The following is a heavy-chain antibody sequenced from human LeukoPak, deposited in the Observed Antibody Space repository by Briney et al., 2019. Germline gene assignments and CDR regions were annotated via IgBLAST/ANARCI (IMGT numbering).Heavy chain of an antibody. CDR3: ARGPLYSPHYGMDV. CDR2: IYYSGST. J-gene: IGHJ6*02. D-gene: IGHD6-13*01. Sequence: PSETLSLTCTVSGGSISSSSYYWGWIRQPPGKGLEWIGSIYYSGSTYYNPSLKSRVTISVDTSKNQFSLKLSSVTAADTAVYYCARGPLYSPHYGMDVWGQGTTVTVSS. CDR1: GGSISSSSYY. V-gene: IGHV4-39*01.